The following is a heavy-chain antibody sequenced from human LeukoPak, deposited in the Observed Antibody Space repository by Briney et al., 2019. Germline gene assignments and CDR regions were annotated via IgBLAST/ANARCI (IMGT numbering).Heavy chain of an antibody. CDR3: ARDGFSVRSGDNDGFDM. CDR1: GLTISSSG. D-gene: IGHD3-10*01. Sequence: GGSLRLSCAASGLTISSSGMSWVRQAPGKGLEWVSAISGSGDRTHYADSVRGRFTISRDTSKDTLYLQMNSLRADDTAVYYCARDGFSVRSGDNDGFDMWGQGTMVTVSS. CDR2: ISGSGDRT. J-gene: IGHJ3*02. V-gene: IGHV3-23*01.